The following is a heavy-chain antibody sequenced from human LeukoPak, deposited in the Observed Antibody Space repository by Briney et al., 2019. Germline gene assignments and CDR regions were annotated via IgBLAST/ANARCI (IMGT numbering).Heavy chain of an antibody. CDR2: IYYSGST. J-gene: IGHJ5*02. CDR3: ARATGRERHYYDSRFGWFDP. CDR1: GGSISSSSYY. D-gene: IGHD3-22*01. Sequence: PSETLSLTCTVSGGSISSSSYYWGWIRQPPGKGLEWIGSIYYSGSTNYNPSLKSRVTMSVDTSKNQFSLKLSSVTAADTAVYYCARATGRERHYYDSRFGWFDPWGQGTLVTVSS. V-gene: IGHV4-39*07.